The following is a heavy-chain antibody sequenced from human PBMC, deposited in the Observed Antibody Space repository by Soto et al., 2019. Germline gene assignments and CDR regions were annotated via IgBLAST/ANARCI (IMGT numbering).Heavy chain of an antibody. Sequence: SVKVSCKASGGTFSSYAISWVRQAPGQGLEWMGGIIPIFGTANYAQKFQGRVTITADKSTSTAYMELSSLRFEDTAVYYCARYWYYDFWSGYSNNWFDPWGQGTLVTVSS. CDR3: ARYWYYDFWSGYSNNWFDP. V-gene: IGHV1-69*06. CDR1: GGTFSSYA. D-gene: IGHD3-3*01. CDR2: IIPIFGTA. J-gene: IGHJ5*02.